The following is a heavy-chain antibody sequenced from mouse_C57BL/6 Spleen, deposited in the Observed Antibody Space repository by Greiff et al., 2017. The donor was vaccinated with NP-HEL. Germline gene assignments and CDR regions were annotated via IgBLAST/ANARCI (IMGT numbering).Heavy chain of an antibody. J-gene: IGHJ1*03. D-gene: IGHD2-4*01. Sequence: EVKLVESGGGLVKPGGSLKLSCAASGFTFSDYGMHWVRQAPEKGLEWVAYISSGSSTINYADTVKGRFTITRDNDKNTLFLQMPSLRSEDTAMYYCARPGDYDEDWYFDVWGTGTTVTVSS. CDR1: GFTFSDYG. CDR3: ARPGDYDEDWYFDV. CDR2: ISSGSSTI. V-gene: IGHV5-17*01.